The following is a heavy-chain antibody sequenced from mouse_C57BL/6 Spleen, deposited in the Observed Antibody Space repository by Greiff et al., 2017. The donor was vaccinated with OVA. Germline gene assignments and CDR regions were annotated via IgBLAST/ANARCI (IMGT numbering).Heavy chain of an antibody. CDR1: GYTFTSYW. CDR2: IHPSDSDT. V-gene: IGHV1-74*01. Sequence: QVQLKQPGAELVKPGASVKVSCKASGYTFTSYWMHWVKQRPGQGLEWIGRIHPSDSDTNYNQKFKGKATLTVDKSSSTAYMQLSSLTSEDSAVYYCAIDDGYPRYFDVWGTGTTVTVSS. J-gene: IGHJ1*03. CDR3: AIDDGYPRYFDV. D-gene: IGHD2-3*01.